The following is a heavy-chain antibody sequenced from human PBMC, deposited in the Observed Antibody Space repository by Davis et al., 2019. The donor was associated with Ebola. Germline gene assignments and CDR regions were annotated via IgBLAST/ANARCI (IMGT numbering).Heavy chain of an antibody. CDR2: MNPNSGNT. D-gene: IGHD2-15*01. V-gene: IGHV1-8*01. CDR3: ARGRIAAINWFDS. Sequence: AASVKVSCKASGYTFTSYDINWVRQATGQGLGWMGWMNPNSGNTGYAQKFQGRVTMTRNTSISTAYMELSSLRSEDTAVYYCARGRIAAINWFDSGAREPWSPSPQ. CDR1: GYTFTSYD. J-gene: IGHJ5*01.